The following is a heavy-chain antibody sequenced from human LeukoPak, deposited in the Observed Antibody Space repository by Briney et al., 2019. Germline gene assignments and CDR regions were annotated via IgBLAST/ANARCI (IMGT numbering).Heavy chain of an antibody. Sequence: SETLSLTCTVSGGSISSSSYYWGWIRQPPGKGLEWIGSIYYSGSTYYNPSLKSRVTISVDTSKNQFSLKLSSVTAADTAVYYCARTRVTYSSSWYHFDYWGQGTLVTVSS. CDR1: GGSISSSSYY. V-gene: IGHV4-39*07. D-gene: IGHD6-13*01. CDR3: ARTRVTYSSSWYHFDY. CDR2: IYYSGST. J-gene: IGHJ4*02.